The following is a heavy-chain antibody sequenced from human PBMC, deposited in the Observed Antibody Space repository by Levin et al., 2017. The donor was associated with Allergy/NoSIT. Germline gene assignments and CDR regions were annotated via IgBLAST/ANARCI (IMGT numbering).Heavy chain of an antibody. Sequence: TSGGSLRLSCEVSGFIFKNYYMSWIRQAPGRGLEWISYISTNGNTKYYGDSVKGRFTIFRDNAKSSLYLQMNNLRVEDTAVYYCAREPGPFATEYTYGSQAIDYWGQGTLVTVSS. CDR2: ISTNGNTK. CDR3: AREPGPFATEYTYGSQAIDY. V-gene: IGHV3-11*01. CDR1: GFIFKNYY. D-gene: IGHD5-18*01. J-gene: IGHJ4*02.